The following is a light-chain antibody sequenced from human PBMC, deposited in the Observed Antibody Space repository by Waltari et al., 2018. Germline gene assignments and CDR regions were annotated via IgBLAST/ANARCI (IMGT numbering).Light chain of an antibody. V-gene: IGLV1-44*01. Sequence: QSVLTQPPSASGTPGQRVTISCSGSSSNIGSNIVNWYQQLPGTAPKLLIYSNDQRPSGVPDRFSGSKSGTSAYRAISGLHSEDEAEYYCAAWDDSLLGVFGGGTKLTVL. CDR2: SND. CDR1: SSNIGSNI. J-gene: IGLJ3*02. CDR3: AAWDDSLLGV.